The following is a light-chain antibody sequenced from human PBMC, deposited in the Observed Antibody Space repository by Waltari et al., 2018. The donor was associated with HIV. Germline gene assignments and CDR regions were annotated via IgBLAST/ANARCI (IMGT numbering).Light chain of an antibody. CDR2: GNS. Sequence: QSVLTPPPSVSGAPGQRVTISCTGSSPNIGAGYDVHWYQQLPGPAPKLLIYGNSNRPSGVPDRFSGSKSGTSASLAITGLQAEDEADYYCQSYDSSLSGWVFGGGTKLTVL. V-gene: IGLV1-40*01. CDR3: QSYDSSLSGWV. J-gene: IGLJ3*02. CDR1: SPNIGAGYD.